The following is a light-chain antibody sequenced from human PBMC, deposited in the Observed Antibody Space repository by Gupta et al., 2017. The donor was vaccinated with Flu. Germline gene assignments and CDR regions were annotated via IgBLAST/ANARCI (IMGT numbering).Light chain of an antibody. CDR2: RNN. V-gene: IGLV10-54*04. J-gene: IGLJ1*01. Sequence: KSNKVGHQGAGWLQQHQGQPPKVLSNRNNNRPSGISERFSASRSGNTAPLTITGLQPEDEADYYCSAWDTSLHGLVFGTGTKVTVL. CDR3: SAWDTSLHGLV. CDR1: SNKVGHQG.